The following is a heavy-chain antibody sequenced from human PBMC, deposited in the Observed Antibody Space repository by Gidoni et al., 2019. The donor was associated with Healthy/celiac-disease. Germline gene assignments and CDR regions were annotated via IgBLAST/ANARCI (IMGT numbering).Heavy chain of an antibody. D-gene: IGHD3-22*01. CDR2: IYYSGST. CDR3: ARHKNKEYYYDRGFDP. Sequence: QVQLQESGPGLVKPSETLSLTCTVSGGSISSYYWSWNRQPPGKGLEGIGYIYYSGSTNYNPSLKSRVTISVDTSKNQFSLKLSSVTAADTAVYYCARHKNKEYYYDRGFDPWGQGTLVTVSS. CDR1: GGSISSYY. V-gene: IGHV4-59*08. J-gene: IGHJ5*02.